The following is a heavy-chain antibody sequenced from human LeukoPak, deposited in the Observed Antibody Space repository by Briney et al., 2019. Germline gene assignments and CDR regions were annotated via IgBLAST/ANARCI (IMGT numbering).Heavy chain of an antibody. CDR2: INSDGSEG. CDR3: ARSSYSSSSSV. D-gene: IGHD6-6*01. V-gene: IGHV3-7*03. Sequence: GGSLRLSCAVSGFTFSGFWMSWSRQAPGKGLEWVASINSDGSEGYYADVVKGRFTISRDNAKNSLYLQINSLRAEDRAVYYCARSSYSSSSSVWGQGTMVTVSS. CDR1: GFTFSGFW. J-gene: IGHJ3*01.